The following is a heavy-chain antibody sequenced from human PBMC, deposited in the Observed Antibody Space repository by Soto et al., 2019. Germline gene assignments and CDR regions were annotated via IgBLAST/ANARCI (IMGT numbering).Heavy chain of an antibody. Sequence: EVQLVESGGGLVKPGGSLRLSCAASGFTFSSYSMNWVRQAPGKGLEWVSSISSSSSYIYYADSVKGRFTISRDNAKNSLYLQMNSLRAEDTAVYYCARDRAAAGLVYYYYGMDVWGQGTTVTVSS. D-gene: IGHD6-13*01. V-gene: IGHV3-21*01. CDR1: GFTFSSYS. CDR2: ISSSSSYI. J-gene: IGHJ6*02. CDR3: ARDRAAAGLVYYYYGMDV.